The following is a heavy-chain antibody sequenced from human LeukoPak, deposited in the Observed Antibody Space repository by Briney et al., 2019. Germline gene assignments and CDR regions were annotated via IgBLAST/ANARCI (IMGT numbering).Heavy chain of an antibody. CDR2: ISSSSSYI. CDR3: AKGSGYYVSSTTLDY. Sequence: PGGSLRHSCAASGFTFSSYSMNWVRQAPGKGLEWVSSISSSSSYIYYADSVKGRFTISRDNSKNTLYLQMNSLRAEDTAVYYCAKGSGYYVSSTTLDYWGQGTLVTVSS. J-gene: IGHJ4*02. CDR1: GFTFSSYS. D-gene: IGHD3-10*02. V-gene: IGHV3-21*04.